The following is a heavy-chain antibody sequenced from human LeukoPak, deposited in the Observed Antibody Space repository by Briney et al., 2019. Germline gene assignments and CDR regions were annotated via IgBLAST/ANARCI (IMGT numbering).Heavy chain of an antibody. CDR1: GASVTTYY. CDR3: VRVVPGGASFDS. J-gene: IGHJ4*02. V-gene: IGHV4-59*02. D-gene: IGHD3-16*01. CDR2: IHYSGHT. Sequence: PETLSLTCTVSGASVTTYYWSWIRQPPGKGLEWIAYIHYSGHTNSNPSLNSRVSISVDTSKNQFSLTLTSLTTAGTAVYYCVRVVPGGASFDSWGQGTLVTVSS.